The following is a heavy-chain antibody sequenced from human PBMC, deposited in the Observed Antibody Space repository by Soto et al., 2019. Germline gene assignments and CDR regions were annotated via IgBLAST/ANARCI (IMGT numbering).Heavy chain of an antibody. CDR1: GFSLSTSGVG. J-gene: IGHJ3*02. D-gene: IGHD6-13*01. V-gene: IGHV2-5*02. CDR3: ALIGRSSGRNDAFDI. Sequence: QITLKESGPTLVKPTQTLTLTCTFSGFSLSTSGVGVGWIRQPPGKALEWLALIYWDDDKRYSPSLKSRLTITKDTSKNLVVLTMTNMDPVDTATYYCALIGRSSGRNDAFDIWGQGTMVTVSS. CDR2: IYWDDDK.